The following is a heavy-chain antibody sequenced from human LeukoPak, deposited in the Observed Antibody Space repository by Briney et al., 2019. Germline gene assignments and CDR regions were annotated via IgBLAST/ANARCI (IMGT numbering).Heavy chain of an antibody. D-gene: IGHD3-3*01. CDR3: ARDEVDDFWSGYYTGGDY. V-gene: IGHV1-3*01. J-gene: IGHJ4*02. CDR1: GGTFSSYA. CDR2: INAGNGNT. Sequence: ASVKVSCKASGGTFSSYAMHWVRQAPGQRLEWMGWINAGNGNTKYSQKFQGRVTITRDTSASTAYMELSSLRSEDTAVYYCARDEVDDFWSGYYTGGDYWGQGTLVTVSS.